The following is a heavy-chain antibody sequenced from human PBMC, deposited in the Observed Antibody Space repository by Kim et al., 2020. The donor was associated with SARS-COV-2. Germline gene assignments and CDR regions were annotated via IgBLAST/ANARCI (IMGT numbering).Heavy chain of an antibody. Sequence: GGSLRLSCSASGFAFSDYALHWVRQAPGKRLEFVSGLSSHGGNPYYADSVKARFTISRDNSKNTLYLQMTSLRPEDSAVYYCVKDRFSYSDSFCDYWGQG. V-gene: IGHV3-64D*09. CDR2: LSSHGGNP. D-gene: IGHD3-9*01. CDR1: GFAFSDYA. J-gene: IGHJ4*02. CDR3: VKDRFSYSDSFCDY.